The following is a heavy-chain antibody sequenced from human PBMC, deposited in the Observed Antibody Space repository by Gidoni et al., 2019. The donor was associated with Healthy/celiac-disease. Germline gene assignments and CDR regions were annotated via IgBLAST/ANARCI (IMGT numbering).Heavy chain of an antibody. V-gene: IGHV4-34*01. CDR2: INHSGST. D-gene: IGHD4-4*01. J-gene: IGHJ4*02. CDR3: ARGPGNSRRVDY. Sequence: AQLQQRRTGPLKSSDTLSPTCAVYSGSFSGYYWSWSRQPPGKGLEWIGEINHSGSTNYNPTPMSRVTISVDTSKNQFSLKMSSVTDADTAVYYCARGPGNSRRVDYWGQGTLVTVSS. CDR1: SGSFSGYY.